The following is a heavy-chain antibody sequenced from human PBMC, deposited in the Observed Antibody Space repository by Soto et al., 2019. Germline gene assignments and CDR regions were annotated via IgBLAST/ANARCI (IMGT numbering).Heavy chain of an antibody. CDR2: IITILGIA. Sequence: QVQLVQSGAEVQKPGSSVKVSCKASGGTFSSYTISWVRQAPGQGLEWMGRIITILGIANYAQKFQGRVTITADKSTSTAYMELSSLRSEDTAVYYCARGSGSYLSAFDPWGQGTLVTVSS. J-gene: IGHJ5*02. V-gene: IGHV1-69*02. CDR1: GGTFSSYT. CDR3: ARGSGSYLSAFDP. D-gene: IGHD3-10*01.